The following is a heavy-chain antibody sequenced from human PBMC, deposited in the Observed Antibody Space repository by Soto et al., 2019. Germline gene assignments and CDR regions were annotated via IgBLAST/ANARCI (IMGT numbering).Heavy chain of an antibody. D-gene: IGHD6-19*01. CDR3: ARGRYSSGWYIDY. J-gene: IGHJ4*02. Sequence: EVQLVESGGGLIQPGGSLRLSCAASGFTVSSNYMSWVRQAPGKGLEWVSFISSSGTTIYYADSVKGRFTISRDNAKNSLYLQMNSLRAEDTAVYYCARGRYSSGWYIDYWGQGTLVTVSS. CDR2: ISSSGTTI. V-gene: IGHV3-48*03. CDR1: GFTVSSNY.